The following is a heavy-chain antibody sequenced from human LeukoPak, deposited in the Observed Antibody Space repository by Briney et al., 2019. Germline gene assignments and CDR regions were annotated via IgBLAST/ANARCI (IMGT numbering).Heavy chain of an antibody. Sequence: GGSLRLSCAASGFAFSSYTMNWVRQAPGKGLAWVSGISGSGDSTYYADSVKGRFTVSRDNSKNTLYLQLNSLRAEDTAGYYCARDSSTSNYYYGMDVWGQGTTVTVSS. D-gene: IGHD6-13*01. CDR2: ISGSGDST. CDR1: GFAFSSYT. CDR3: ARDSSTSNYYYGMDV. V-gene: IGHV3-23*01. J-gene: IGHJ6*02.